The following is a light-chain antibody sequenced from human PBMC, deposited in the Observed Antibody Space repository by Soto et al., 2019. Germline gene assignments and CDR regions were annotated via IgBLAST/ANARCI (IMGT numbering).Light chain of an antibody. Sequence: QSVLTQPASVSGSPGQSITISCTGTSSDVGGYNYVSWYQQHPGKAPKLMIYEVSNRPSGVSNRFSGSKSGNTASLTISGLQAQEEADYYCTSYTSSTFYVFGPGTKVTVL. CDR2: EVS. CDR1: SSDVGGYNY. V-gene: IGLV2-14*01. CDR3: TSYTSSTFYV. J-gene: IGLJ1*01.